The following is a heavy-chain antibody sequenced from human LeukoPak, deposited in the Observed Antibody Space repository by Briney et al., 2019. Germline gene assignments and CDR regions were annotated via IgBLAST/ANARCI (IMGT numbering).Heavy chain of an antibody. CDR2: ISSSSSYI. CDR3: AMPGYSYGYVYY. Sequence: GGSLRLSCAASGFTFSRYSMNWVRQAPGKGLEWVSFISSSSSYIYYADSVKGRFTISRDNAKNSLYLQMNSLRAEDTAVYYCAMPGYSYGYVYYWGQGNLVTVSS. D-gene: IGHD5-18*01. J-gene: IGHJ4*02. CDR1: GFTFSRYS. V-gene: IGHV3-21*01.